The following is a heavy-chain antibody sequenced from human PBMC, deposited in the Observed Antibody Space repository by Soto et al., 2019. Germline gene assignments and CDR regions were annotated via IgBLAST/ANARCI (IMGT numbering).Heavy chain of an antibody. V-gene: IGHV3-30-3*01. CDR3: ARELSLSVAAPVY. CDR2: ISNAGLNI. CDR1: GFTFSAYT. Sequence: QVHLVESGGGGVQPGRSLRLSCSASGFTFSAYTMHWVRQAPGKGLECVAAISNAGLNIHFAASVKDRFTISRDKSKNTLYLQMNSLRPEATAVYDCARELSLSVAAPVYWGQGTQVIFSS. J-gene: IGHJ4*02. D-gene: IGHD6-19*01.